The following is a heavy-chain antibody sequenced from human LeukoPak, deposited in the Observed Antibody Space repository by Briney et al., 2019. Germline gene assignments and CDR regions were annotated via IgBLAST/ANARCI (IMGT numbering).Heavy chain of an antibody. Sequence: GGSLRLSCAASGFALNGYWMTWVRQAPGKGLEWVANIKQDESEKYYVGSVKGRFTISRDNAKNSLFLQMNSLRAEDTAVYFCARGGSPGSGYSPYWGQGTLVTVSS. D-gene: IGHD6-13*01. CDR3: ARGGSPGSGYSPY. CDR1: GFALNGYW. CDR2: IKQDESEK. J-gene: IGHJ4*02. V-gene: IGHV3-7*04.